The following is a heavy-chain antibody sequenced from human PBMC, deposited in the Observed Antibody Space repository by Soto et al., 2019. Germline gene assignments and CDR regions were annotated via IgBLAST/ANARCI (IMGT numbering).Heavy chain of an antibody. CDR2: INPSGGST. V-gene: IGHV1-46*01. J-gene: IGHJ4*02. D-gene: IGHD4-17*01. CDR3: ARTVTTSYFDY. CDR1: GYTFTSYY. Sequence: ASVNVSCKASGYTFTSYYMHWVRQAPGQGLELMGIINPSGGSTSYAQKFQGRVTMTRXXXXXXVXMXLXXLXSEDTAVYYCARTVTTSYFDYWGQGTLVTVPQ.